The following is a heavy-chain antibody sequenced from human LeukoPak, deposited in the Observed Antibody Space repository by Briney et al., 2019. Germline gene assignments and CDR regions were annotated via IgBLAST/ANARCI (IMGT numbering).Heavy chain of an antibody. J-gene: IGHJ6*02. V-gene: IGHV3-23*01. CDR1: GFTFSSYA. Sequence: GGSLRFSCAASGFTFSSYAMNWVRQAPGKGLEWVSAISGGGGTTYYADSVKGRFTISRDNSKNTLYLQMNSLRAEDTALYYCANGRSRSSSGWYNYYDMDVWGQGTTVTVSS. CDR2: ISGGGGTT. CDR3: ANGRSRSSSGWYNYYDMDV. D-gene: IGHD6-19*01.